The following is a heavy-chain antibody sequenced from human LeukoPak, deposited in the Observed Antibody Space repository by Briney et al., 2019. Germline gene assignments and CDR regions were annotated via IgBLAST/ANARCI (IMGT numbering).Heavy chain of an antibody. CDR2: VRASGANT. V-gene: IGHV3-23*01. J-gene: IGHJ4*02. Sequence: GGSLRRSCAASGFTLSSYATSWVRQPPGKGLQGVSAVRASGANTYYADSVKGRFTISKDTSKNTLYLQMNSLRDEDTAVYYCAKQLDSGNYYPTGDDYWGQGTLVTVSS. CDR3: AKQLDSGNYYPTGDDY. D-gene: IGHD3-10*01. CDR1: GFTLSSYA.